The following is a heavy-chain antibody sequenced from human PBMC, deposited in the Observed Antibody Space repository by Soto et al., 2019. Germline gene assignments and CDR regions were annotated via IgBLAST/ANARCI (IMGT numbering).Heavy chain of an antibody. CDR3: ARERSVAGNDY. Sequence: ASVKVSCKASGYTFASYCINWVRQATGQGLEWMGWMNPNSGNTGYAQKFQGRVTMTRNTSISTAYMELSSLRSEDTAVYYCARERSVAGNDYWGQGALVTVSS. CDR2: MNPNSGNT. J-gene: IGHJ4*02. D-gene: IGHD6-19*01. V-gene: IGHV1-8*02. CDR1: GYTFASYC.